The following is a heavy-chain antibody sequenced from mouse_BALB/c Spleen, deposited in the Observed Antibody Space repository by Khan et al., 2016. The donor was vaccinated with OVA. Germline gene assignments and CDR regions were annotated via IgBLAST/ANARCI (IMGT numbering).Heavy chain of an antibody. V-gene: IGHV1-7*01. Sequence: QVQLQQSGAELAKPGASVKMSCKASGYTFSNSWIHWVKQRPGQGLEWIGYINPSSGHTYYNQTFNDKATLTTDTSSSTAYMQLSSLTSEDSAVYYCARDRIDYWGQGTTLTVSS. CDR1: GYTFSNSW. CDR2: INPSSGHT. CDR3: ARDRIDY. J-gene: IGHJ2*01.